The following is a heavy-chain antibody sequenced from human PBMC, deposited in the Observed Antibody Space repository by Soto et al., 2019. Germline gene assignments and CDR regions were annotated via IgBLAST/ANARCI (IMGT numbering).Heavy chain of an antibody. J-gene: IGHJ6*02. V-gene: IGHV1-69*13. CDR2: IIPIFGTA. D-gene: IGHD3-22*01. CDR1: GGTFSSYA. CDR3: ASGPFDTLYYYYGMDV. Sequence: SVKVSCKASGGTFSSYAISWVRQAPGQGLEWMGGIIPIFGTANYAQKFQGRVTITADESTSTAYMELSSLRSEDTAVYYCASGPFDTLYYYYGMDVWGQGTTVTVSS.